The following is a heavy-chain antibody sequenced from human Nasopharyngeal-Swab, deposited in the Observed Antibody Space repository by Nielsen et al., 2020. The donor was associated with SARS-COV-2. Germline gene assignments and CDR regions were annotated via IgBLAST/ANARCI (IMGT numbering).Heavy chain of an antibody. CDR2: IIPILGIA. D-gene: IGHD4-23*01. CDR1: GGTFNSYA. Sequence: SVKVSCTASGGTFNSYAISWVRQAPGQGLEWMGRIIPILGIANYAQKFQGRVTITADKSTSTAYMELSSLRSEDTAVYYCARWGRTDGGNPRYFDYWGQGTLVTVSS. V-gene: IGHV1-69*04. J-gene: IGHJ4*02. CDR3: ARWGRTDGGNPRYFDY.